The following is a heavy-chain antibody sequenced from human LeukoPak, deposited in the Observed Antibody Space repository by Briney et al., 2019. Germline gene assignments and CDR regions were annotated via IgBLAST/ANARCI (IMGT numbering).Heavy chain of an antibody. Sequence: GRSLRLSCAASGFTFSSYAMHWVRQAPGKGLEWVAVISYDGSNKYYADSVKGRFTISRDNSKNTLYLQMNSLRAEDTAAYYCARVKKAVAGGFDYWGQGTLVTVSS. J-gene: IGHJ4*02. CDR1: GFTFSSYA. CDR2: ISYDGSNK. V-gene: IGHV3-30*04. CDR3: ARVKKAVAGGFDY. D-gene: IGHD6-19*01.